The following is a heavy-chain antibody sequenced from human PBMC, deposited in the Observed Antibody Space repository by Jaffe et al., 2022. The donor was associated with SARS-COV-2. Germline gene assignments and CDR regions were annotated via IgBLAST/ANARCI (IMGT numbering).Heavy chain of an antibody. CDR2: ISGSGGST. CDR3: AKVSYDFWSGYYSKTNWFDP. J-gene: IGHJ5*02. D-gene: IGHD3-3*01. V-gene: IGHV3-23*01. CDR1: GFTFSSYA. Sequence: EVQLLESGGGLVQPGGSLRLSCAASGFTFSSYAMSWVRQAPGKGLEWVSAISGSGGSTYYADSVKGRFTISRDNSKNTLYLQMNSLRAEDTAVYYCAKVSYDFWSGYYSKTNWFDPWGQGTLVTVSS.